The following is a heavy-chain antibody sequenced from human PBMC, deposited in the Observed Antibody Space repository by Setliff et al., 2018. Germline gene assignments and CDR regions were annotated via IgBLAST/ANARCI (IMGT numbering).Heavy chain of an antibody. CDR1: GFAFSSYA. J-gene: IGHJ4*02. CDR2: ISSSSTYI. D-gene: IGHD1-7*01. Sequence: GGSLRLSCAASGFAFSSYAMNWVRQAPGKGLEWVTAISSSSTYIFYADSVKGRFTISRDNARNALYLQMNSLRADDTAMYYCARDLFRNSGGLYCWGQGTLVTVSS. CDR3: ARDLFRNSGGLYC. V-gene: IGHV3-21*01.